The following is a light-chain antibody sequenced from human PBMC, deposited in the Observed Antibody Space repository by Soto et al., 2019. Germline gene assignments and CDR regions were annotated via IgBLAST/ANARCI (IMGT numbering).Light chain of an antibody. Sequence: EMVLTQSPGTLSLSPGERAILYCRASQSVSSGYLAWYQQKPGQAPRLLIYGASSRATGIPDRFSGSGSGTDFTLTISRLESEDFAVYYCQQYGSSPPFTFGPGTKVDIK. J-gene: IGKJ3*01. CDR1: QSVSSGY. CDR2: GAS. V-gene: IGKV3-20*01. CDR3: QQYGSSPPFT.